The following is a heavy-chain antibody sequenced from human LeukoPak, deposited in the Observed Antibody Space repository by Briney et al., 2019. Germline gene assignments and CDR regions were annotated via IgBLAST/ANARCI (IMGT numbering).Heavy chain of an antibody. Sequence: ESVKGRFTISRDNAKNTLYLQMNSLRADDTAVYYCAREWEQFDYWGQGTLVTVSS. D-gene: IGHD1-26*01. J-gene: IGHJ4*02. V-gene: IGHV3-74*01. CDR3: AREWEQFDY.